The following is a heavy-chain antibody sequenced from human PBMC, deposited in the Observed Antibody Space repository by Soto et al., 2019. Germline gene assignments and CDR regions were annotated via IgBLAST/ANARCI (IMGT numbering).Heavy chain of an antibody. J-gene: IGHJ6*02. Sequence: PGASLRLSCVASGFTFGSHGMHWVRQAPGKGLEWVAVLSYDETNEHYVDSVKGRFTVSRDNSKSILYLQMNRLRPEDTAVYKCAKDLRTTISDYGMDVWGQGTTVTVSS. CDR3: AKDLRTTISDYGMDV. V-gene: IGHV3-30*18. CDR2: LSYDETNE. CDR1: GFTFGSHG.